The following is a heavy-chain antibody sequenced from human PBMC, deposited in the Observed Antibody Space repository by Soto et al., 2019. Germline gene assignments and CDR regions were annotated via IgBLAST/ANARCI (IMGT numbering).Heavy chain of an antibody. J-gene: IGHJ6*02. Sequence: QVQLQESGPGLVKPSETLSLTCTVSGGSVSSGSYYWSWIRQPPGKGLEWIGYIYYSGSTNYNPSLQSLGPLSVDPSTTPSPLVLSYVTAADTAVYYWATLTLYCSGGSCYSGYYSYGMDVWGQGTTVTVSS. CDR3: ATLTLYCSGGSCYSGYYSYGMDV. V-gene: IGHV4-61*01. CDR2: IYYSGST. D-gene: IGHD2-15*01. CDR1: GGSVSSGSYY.